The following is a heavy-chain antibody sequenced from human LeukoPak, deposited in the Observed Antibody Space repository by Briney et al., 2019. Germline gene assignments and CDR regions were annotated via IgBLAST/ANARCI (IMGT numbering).Heavy chain of an antibody. CDR3: ASGNVDTAMVTVLYYFDY. J-gene: IGHJ4*02. V-gene: IGHV1-18*01. CDR1: GYSENFYG. CDR2: ISAQHGQT. D-gene: IGHD5-18*01. Sequence: ASVKVSCKTSGYSENFYGITWVRPVAGQGLEWMGWISAQHGQTEYAPNSQDRVTMTTDTYTNTAYMELSSLRSEDTAVYYCASGNVDTAMVTVLYYFDYWGQGTLVTVSS.